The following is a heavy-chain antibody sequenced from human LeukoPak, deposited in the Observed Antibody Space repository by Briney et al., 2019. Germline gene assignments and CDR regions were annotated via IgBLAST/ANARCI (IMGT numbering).Heavy chain of an antibody. CDR2: IYYSGST. V-gene: IGHV4-31*03. CDR3: ARESEHCHSFGRCSVDY. J-gene: IGHJ4*02. CDR1: GGSISSGGYS. D-gene: IGHD2-15*01. Sequence: SETLSLTCTVSGGSISSGGYSWSWIRQHPGKGLEWIGYIYYSGSTYYNPSLKSRVTISVDTSKNQFSLKLSSVTAADTAVYYCARESEHCHSFGRCSVDYWGQGTLVTVSS.